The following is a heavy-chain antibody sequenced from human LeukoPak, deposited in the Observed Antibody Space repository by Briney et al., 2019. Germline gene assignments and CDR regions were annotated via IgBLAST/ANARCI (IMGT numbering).Heavy chain of an antibody. D-gene: IGHD4-17*01. J-gene: IGHJ3*02. CDR2: MNPNSGNT. Sequence: ASVKVSCKASGYTFTSYDINWVRQATGQGLEWMGWMNPNSGNTGYAQKFQGRVTMTRNTSISTAYMELSSLRSEDTAVYYCARPYGDYVDDAFDIWGQGTMVTVSS. V-gene: IGHV1-8*01. CDR3: ARPYGDYVDDAFDI. CDR1: GYTFTSYD.